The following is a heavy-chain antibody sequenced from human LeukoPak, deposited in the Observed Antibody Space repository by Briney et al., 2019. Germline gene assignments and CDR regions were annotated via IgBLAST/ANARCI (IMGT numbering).Heavy chain of an antibody. D-gene: IGHD5-12*01. V-gene: IGHV3-33*01. CDR1: GFTFSDYG. CDR2: IWFDGSNK. CDR3: VRDRGHFTRGSSYFDY. J-gene: IGHJ4*02. Sequence: GGSLRLSCAASGFTFSDYGFLWLHQAPGKGLEWVAVIWFDGSNKYYAESVRGRFTISRDNSKNTLYLQMNSLRAEDTAVYYCVRDRGHFTRGSSYFDYWGQGTLVTVSS.